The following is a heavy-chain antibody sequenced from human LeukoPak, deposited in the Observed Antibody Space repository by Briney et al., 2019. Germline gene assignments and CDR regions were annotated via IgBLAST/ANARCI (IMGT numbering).Heavy chain of an antibody. CDR2: ISSSSSYI. V-gene: IGHV3-21*01. CDR3: ARDPGIAASPDAFDI. Sequence: PGGSLRLSCAASGFTFSSYSMNWVRQAPGKGLEWVSSISSSSSYIYYADSVKGRFTISRDNAKNSLYLQMNSLRAEDTAVYYCARDPGIAASPDAFDIWGQGTMVTVSS. CDR1: GFTFSSYS. D-gene: IGHD6-13*01. J-gene: IGHJ3*02.